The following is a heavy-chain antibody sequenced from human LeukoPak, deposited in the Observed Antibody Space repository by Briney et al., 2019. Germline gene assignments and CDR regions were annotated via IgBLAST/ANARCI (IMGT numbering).Heavy chain of an antibody. CDR1: GGTFSSYA. V-gene: IGHV1-69*05. J-gene: IGHJ2*01. D-gene: IGHD6-19*01. CDR2: IIPIFGTA. CDR3: VSYSSGWPTSYYWYFDL. Sequence: GASVKVSCKASGGTFSSYAISWVRQAPGQGLEWMGGIIPIFGTANYAQKFQGRVTITTDESTSTAYMELSSLRSEDTAMYYCVSYSSGWPTSYYWYFDLWGRGTLVTVSS.